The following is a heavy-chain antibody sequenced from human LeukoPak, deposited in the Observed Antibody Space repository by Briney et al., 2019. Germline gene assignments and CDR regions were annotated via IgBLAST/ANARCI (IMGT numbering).Heavy chain of an antibody. J-gene: IGHJ4*02. CDR2: IYSGGST. Sequence: PGGSLRLSCAASEFSVGSNYMTWVRQAPGKGLEWVSLIYSGGSTYYADSVKGRFTISRDNSKNTLYLQMNSLRAEDTAVYYCAISLDTAMNYCFDYWGQGTLVTVSS. CDR1: EFSVGSNY. D-gene: IGHD5-18*01. CDR3: AISLDTAMNYCFDY. V-gene: IGHV3-66*01.